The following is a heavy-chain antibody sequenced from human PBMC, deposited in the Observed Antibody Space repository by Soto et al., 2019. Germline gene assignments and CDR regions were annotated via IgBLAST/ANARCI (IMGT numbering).Heavy chain of an antibody. V-gene: IGHV1-69*01. CDR1: GGTFNNYA. CDR2: IIPIIGTA. Sequence: QVQLVQSGAEVKKPGSSVKVSCKASGGTFNNYAISWVRQAPGQGLEWMGGIIPIIGTADYAHKFQGRLAISADESTGTNFMELSSLRSEDTALFYCSRGGVDVGATSGFDFRGQGTLVTVSS. CDR3: SRGGVDVGATSGFDF. D-gene: IGHD3-10*01. J-gene: IGHJ4*02.